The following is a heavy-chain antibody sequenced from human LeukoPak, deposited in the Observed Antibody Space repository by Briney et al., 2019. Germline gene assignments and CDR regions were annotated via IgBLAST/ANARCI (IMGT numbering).Heavy chain of an antibody. CDR3: ARHYGDYVKWFDS. V-gene: IGHV4-4*07. D-gene: IGHD4-17*01. CDR1: GGSISFYY. CDR2: IYTSGST. Sequence: SETLSLTCTVSGGSISFYYWSWIRQPAGKGLEWIGRIYTSGSTNYNPSLKSRVTISLDKSKNQFSLKLSSVTAADTAVYYCARHYGDYVKWFDSWGQGTLVTVSS. J-gene: IGHJ5*01.